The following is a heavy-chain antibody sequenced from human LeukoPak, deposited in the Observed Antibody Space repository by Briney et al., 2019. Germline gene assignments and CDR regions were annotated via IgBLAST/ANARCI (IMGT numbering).Heavy chain of an antibody. D-gene: IGHD4-17*01. Sequence: GGSLRLSCGASGFTFNSFAMSWVPQAPGKGLEWVSGIEKDGKSAYYVASVRGRFTIYRDNSKNTLDLQMHSRRPEDTATYYCPKFAGALIEYWLLDGWGRGTLVTVSS. J-gene: IGHJ2*01. CDR3: PKFAGALIEYWLLDG. CDR1: GFTFNSFA. CDR2: IEKDGKSA. V-gene: IGHV3-23*03.